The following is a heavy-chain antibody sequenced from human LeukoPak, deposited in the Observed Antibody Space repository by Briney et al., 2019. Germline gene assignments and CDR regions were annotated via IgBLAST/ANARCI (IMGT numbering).Heavy chain of an antibody. CDR3: ASDPGYYYDSSGSD. CDR2: ICFSGGST. V-gene: IGHV3-23*01. Sequence: PVGSLRLSCAASGVTFSGSATSWVREAPGEGLEWGSLICFSGGSTYYADSVKGRFTISRDTSKDTQYLQMNSLRAEDTAVYYCASDPGYYYDSSGSDWCQGTLVTVSS. J-gene: IGHJ4*02. D-gene: IGHD3-22*01. CDR1: GVTFSGSA.